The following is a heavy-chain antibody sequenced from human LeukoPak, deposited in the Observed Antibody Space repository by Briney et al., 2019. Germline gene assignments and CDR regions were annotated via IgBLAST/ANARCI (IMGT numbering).Heavy chain of an antibody. CDR1: GGSISSSSYY. J-gene: IGHJ4*02. CDR2: IYYSGST. CDR3: ARHGRGYSGNVVDY. V-gene: IGHV4-39*01. D-gene: IGHD5-12*01. Sequence: SETLSLTCTVSGGSISSSSYYWGWVRQPPGKGLEWIGSIYYSGSTYYNSYLKSRLTIYVYTSNNQFSLKLTSLTPADTALYYCARHGRGYSGNVVDYWGQGTLVSVSS.